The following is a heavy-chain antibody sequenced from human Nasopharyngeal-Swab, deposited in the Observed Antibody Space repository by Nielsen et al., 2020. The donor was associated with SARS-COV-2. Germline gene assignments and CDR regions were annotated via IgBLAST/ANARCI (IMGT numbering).Heavy chain of an antibody. CDR3: ARGSAVAGLGMRDAFDI. CDR1: GFIFSSYA. V-gene: IGHV3-30-3*01. CDR2: ISYDESNK. D-gene: IGHD6-19*01. J-gene: IGHJ3*02. Sequence: GGSLRLSCAASGFIFSSYAMHWVRQAPGKGLEWVAVISYDESNKYYADSVKGRFTISRDNSKNTLYLQMNSLRAEDTAVYYCARGSAVAGLGMRDAFDIWGQGTMVTVSS.